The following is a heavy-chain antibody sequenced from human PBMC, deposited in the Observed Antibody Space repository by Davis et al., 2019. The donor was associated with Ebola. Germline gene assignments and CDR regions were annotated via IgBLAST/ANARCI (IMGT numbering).Heavy chain of an antibody. Sequence: SETLSLTCAVYGGSFSGYYWSWIRQHPGKGLEWIGYIYYSGSTYYNPSLKSRVTISRDTSKNQFSLSLTSVTTTDTAMYYCARTPRYSSYGAFFDYWGQGTLVTVSS. CDR2: IYYSGST. CDR1: GGSFSGYY. CDR3: ARTPRYSSYGAFFDY. D-gene: IGHD5-18*01. V-gene: IGHV4-34*01. J-gene: IGHJ4*02.